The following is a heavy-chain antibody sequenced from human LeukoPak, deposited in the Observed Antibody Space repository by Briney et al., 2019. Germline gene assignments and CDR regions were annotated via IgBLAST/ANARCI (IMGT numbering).Heavy chain of an antibody. J-gene: IGHJ4*02. CDR2: ISYDGTNK. D-gene: IGHD6-13*01. V-gene: IGHV3-30*18. CDR1: GFTFSSYG. Sequence: GGSQTLSCAASGFTFSSYGMHWVRQAPGKGLDWVAVISYDGTNKYYADSVKGRFTISRDNSKNTLFLQINSLRAEDTAIYYCAKDLTGYTSSWPAYWGQGTLVTVSS. CDR3: AKDLTGYTSSWPAY.